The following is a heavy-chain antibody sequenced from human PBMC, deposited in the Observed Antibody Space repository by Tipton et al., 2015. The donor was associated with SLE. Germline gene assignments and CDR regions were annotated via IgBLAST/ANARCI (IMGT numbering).Heavy chain of an antibody. D-gene: IGHD6-13*01. Sequence: TLSLTCTVSGASTRSFYWSWIRRPPGKALEWNVYINYSGSTNYNPSLKSRVNMSVDTSKNQFSLKRSSVTAADTAVYYCARRRGSSWYEDYFDYWGQGTLVTVSS. V-gene: IGHV4-59*01. CDR3: ARRRGSSWYEDYFDY. J-gene: IGHJ4*02. CDR2: INYSGST. CDR1: GASTRSFY.